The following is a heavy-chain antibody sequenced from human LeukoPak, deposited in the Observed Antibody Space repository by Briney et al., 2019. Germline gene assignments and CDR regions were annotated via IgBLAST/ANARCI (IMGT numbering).Heavy chain of an antibody. Sequence: PSETLSLTCTVSGGSISSGSYYWSWIRQPAGKGLEWIGRIYTSGSTNYNPSLRSRVTISVDTSKNQFSLKLSSVTAADTAVYYCARNQYYYDSSQETTKNDYWGQGTLVTVSS. CDR1: GGSISSGSYY. CDR2: IYTSGST. J-gene: IGHJ4*02. V-gene: IGHV4-61*02. CDR3: ARNQYYYDSSQETTKNDY. D-gene: IGHD3-22*01.